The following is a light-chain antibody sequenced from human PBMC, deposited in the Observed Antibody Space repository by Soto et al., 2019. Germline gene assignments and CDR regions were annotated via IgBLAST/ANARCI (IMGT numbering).Light chain of an antibody. Sequence: EIVMTQSPATLSVSPWERATLSCGASQSISSSFLAWYQQKPGQAPRLLIYGASSRATGIPDRFSGTGSETDFTLTISRREPEDFAVYYCQQYDNSPITFGQGTRLEIK. CDR2: GAS. V-gene: IGKV3-20*01. CDR3: QQYDNSPIT. J-gene: IGKJ5*01. CDR1: QSISSSF.